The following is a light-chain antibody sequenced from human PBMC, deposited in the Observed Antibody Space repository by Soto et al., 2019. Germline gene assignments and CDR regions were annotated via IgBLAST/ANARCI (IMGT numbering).Light chain of an antibody. J-gene: IGKJ1*01. CDR1: QSVSSN. CDR3: QQYNNWPPWT. Sequence: EIMMTQSPATLSVSPGERATLSCRASQSVSSNLAWYQQKPGQAPRLLIYGASTRATSIPARFSGSGSGTEFTLIISSLQSEDFAVYYCQQYNNWPPWTFGQGTKVDIK. V-gene: IGKV3-15*01. CDR2: GAS.